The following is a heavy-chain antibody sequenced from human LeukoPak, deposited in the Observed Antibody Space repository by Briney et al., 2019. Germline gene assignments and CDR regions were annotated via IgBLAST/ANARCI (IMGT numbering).Heavy chain of an antibody. J-gene: IGHJ4*02. D-gene: IGHD6-6*01. CDR2: IYYTGST. CDR3: ARHRAYSSSSPFDY. CDR1: GGSISSLY. Sequence: SETLSLTCSVSGGSISSLYWSWIPQPPGKGLEWLGYIYYTGSTNYNPSLKSRVTMFVDMSQNQFSLRLSSVTAADTAVYYCARHRAYSSSSPFDYWGQGTLVTVSS. V-gene: IGHV4-59*08.